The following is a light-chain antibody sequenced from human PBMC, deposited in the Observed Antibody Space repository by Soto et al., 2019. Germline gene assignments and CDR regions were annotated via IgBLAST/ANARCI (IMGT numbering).Light chain of an antibody. CDR2: SNY. CDR3: AAWDAILNGYV. V-gene: IGLV1-44*01. J-gene: IGLJ1*01. Sequence: QSVLTQPPSASGTPGQRVTISCSGSSSNIESNTVTWYQQLPGTAPKLVIYSNYDRPSGVPDRFSGSTSGTSASLVIRGLQSEDEADYYCAAWDAILNGYVFGDGTKVTVL. CDR1: SSNIESNT.